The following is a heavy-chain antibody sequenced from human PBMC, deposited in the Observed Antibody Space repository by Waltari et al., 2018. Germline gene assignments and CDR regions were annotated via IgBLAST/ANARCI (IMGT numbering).Heavy chain of an antibody. D-gene: IGHD3-16*01. J-gene: IGHJ3*02. V-gene: IGHV1-69*12. Sequence: QVQLVQSGAEVKKTGSPVRVSCRASGGNFGRYAITWVRQAPGQGLEWMGGTIPIFGSPMYAPKFQGRVSITADELTYTVYMELNSLRSDDTAIYYCARRKLGEAFDIWGQGTMVIVSS. CDR2: TIPIFGSP. CDR1: GGNFGRYA. CDR3: ARRKLGEAFDI.